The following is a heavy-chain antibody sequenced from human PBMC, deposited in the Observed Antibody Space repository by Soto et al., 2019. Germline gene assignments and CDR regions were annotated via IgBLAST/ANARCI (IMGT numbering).Heavy chain of an antibody. CDR1: GYTFIYFL. CDR2: IYPGASDI. CDR3: ARQGTSRGSDYAAFDF. Sequence: GESLKISFQASGYTFIYFLVSWVRQVPVKGLEWMGVIYPGASDIRYSPSFEGHVTISADKSTNTAYLQWSSLEAADTAIYYCARQGTSRGSDYAAFDFLGPGTLVTVSS. V-gene: IGHV5-51*01. D-gene: IGHD3-10*01. J-gene: IGHJ4*02.